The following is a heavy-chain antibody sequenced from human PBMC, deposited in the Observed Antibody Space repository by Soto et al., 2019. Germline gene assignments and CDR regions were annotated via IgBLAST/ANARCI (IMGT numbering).Heavy chain of an antibody. Sequence: SETLSLTCTVSGGSISSYYWSWIRQPPGKGLEWIGYIYYSGSTNYNPSLKSRVTISVDTSKNQFSLKLSSVTAADTAVYYCAKQVAVDWGNYLNYWGQGTLVTVSS. CDR1: GGSISSYY. V-gene: IGHV4-59*08. J-gene: IGHJ4*02. CDR3: AKQVAVDWGNYLNY. D-gene: IGHD6-19*01. CDR2: IYYSGST.